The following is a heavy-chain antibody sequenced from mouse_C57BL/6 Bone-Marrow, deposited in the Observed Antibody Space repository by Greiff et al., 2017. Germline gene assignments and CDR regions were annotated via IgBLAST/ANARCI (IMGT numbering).Heavy chain of an antibody. D-gene: IGHD1-1*01. CDR3: ARGYYGSPYAY. Sequence: QVQLQQSGAELVKPGASVKISCKASGYAFSSYWMNWVKQRPGKGLEWIGQIYPGDGDTNYNGKFKGKATLTADNSSSTAYMQLSSLTSEDSAVYFCARGYYGSPYAYWGQGTVVTVSA. CDR2: IYPGDGDT. V-gene: IGHV1-80*01. CDR1: GYAFSSYW. J-gene: IGHJ3*01.